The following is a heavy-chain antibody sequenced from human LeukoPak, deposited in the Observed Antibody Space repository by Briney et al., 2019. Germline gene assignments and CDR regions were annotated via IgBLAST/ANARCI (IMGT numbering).Heavy chain of an antibody. CDR1: GFTFSSYS. CDR3: ARYSRVAPLDY. V-gene: IGHV3-21*01. D-gene: IGHD2-15*01. Sequence: GGSLRLSCAASGFTFSSYSMNWVRQAPGKGLEWVSSISSSSSYIYYADSVKGRFTISRDSAKNSLYLQMNSLRAEDTAVYYCARYSRVAPLDYWGQGTLVTVSS. J-gene: IGHJ4*02. CDR2: ISSSSSYI.